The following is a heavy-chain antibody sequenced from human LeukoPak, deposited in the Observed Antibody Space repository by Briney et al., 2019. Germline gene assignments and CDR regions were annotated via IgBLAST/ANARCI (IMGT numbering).Heavy chain of an antibody. D-gene: IGHD5-12*01. Sequence: ASVKVSCKASGYTFTGYYMHWVRQAPGQGLEWMGWINPNSGGTNYAQKFQGRVTMTRDTSISTAYMELSRLRSDDTAVYYCARDQEATITFPYCYMDVWGKGTTVTVSS. J-gene: IGHJ6*03. V-gene: IGHV1-2*02. CDR3: ARDQEATITFPYCYMDV. CDR2: INPNSGGT. CDR1: GYTFTGYY.